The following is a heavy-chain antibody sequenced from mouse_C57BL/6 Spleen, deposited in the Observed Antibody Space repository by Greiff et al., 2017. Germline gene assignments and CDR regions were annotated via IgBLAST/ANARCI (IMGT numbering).Heavy chain of an antibody. CDR2: IDPETGGT. D-gene: IGHD2-4*01. CDR3: TTFYDYVAWFAY. V-gene: IGHV1-15*01. CDR1: GYTFTDYE. J-gene: IGHJ3*01. Sequence: QVQLQQSGAELVRPGASVTLSCKASGYTFTDYEMHWVKQTPVHGLEWIGAIDPETGGTAYNQKFKGKAILTADKSSSTAYMELRSLTSEDSAVYYCTTFYDYVAWFAYWGQGTLVTVSA.